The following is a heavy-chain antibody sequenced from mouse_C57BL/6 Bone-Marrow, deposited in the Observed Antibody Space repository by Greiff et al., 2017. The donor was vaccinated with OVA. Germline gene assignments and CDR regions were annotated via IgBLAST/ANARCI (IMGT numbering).Heavy chain of an antibody. CDR1: GFNIKDDY. CDR3: TPMVTTDWYFDV. J-gene: IGHJ1*03. CDR2: IDPENGDT. V-gene: IGHV14-4*01. D-gene: IGHD2-2*01. Sequence: VQLQQSGAELVRPGASVKLSCTASGFNIKDDYMHWVKQRPEQGLEWIGWIDPENGDTEYASKFQGKATITADTSSNTAYLQLSSLTSEDTAVYYCTPMVTTDWYFDVWGTGTTVTVSS.